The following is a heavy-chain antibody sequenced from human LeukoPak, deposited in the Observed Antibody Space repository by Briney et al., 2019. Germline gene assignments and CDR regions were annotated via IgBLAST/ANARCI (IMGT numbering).Heavy chain of an antibody. V-gene: IGHV3-64*04. J-gene: IGHJ4*02. Sequence: GGSLRLSCSVSGFTFSTYVMHWVRQAPGKGLEYVSAISSNGDNTYYADSVKGRFTISRDNAKNSLYLQMNSLRAEDTAVYYCARIEYSSSYIDYWGQGTLVTVSS. D-gene: IGHD6-6*01. CDR3: ARIEYSSSYIDY. CDR1: GFTFSTYV. CDR2: ISSNGDNT.